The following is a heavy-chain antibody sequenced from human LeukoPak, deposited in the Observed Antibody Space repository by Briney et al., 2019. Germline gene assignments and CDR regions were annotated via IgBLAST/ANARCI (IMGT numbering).Heavy chain of an antibody. V-gene: IGHV3-66*04. J-gene: IGHJ4*02. CDR3: ARQGYGGSPTYYFDY. CDR2: IYSGGST. Sequence: GGSPRLSCAASGFTVSSNYMSWVRQAPGKGLEWVSVIYSGGSTYYADSVKGRFTISRDNSKNTLYLQMNSLRAEDTAVYYCARQGYGGSPTYYFDYWGQGTLVTVSS. CDR1: GFTVSSNY. D-gene: IGHD4-23*01.